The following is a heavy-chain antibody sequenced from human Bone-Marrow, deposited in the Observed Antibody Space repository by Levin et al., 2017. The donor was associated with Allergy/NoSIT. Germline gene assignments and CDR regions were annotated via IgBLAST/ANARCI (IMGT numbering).Heavy chain of an antibody. CDR2: ISSSSSTI. J-gene: IGHJ3*02. V-gene: IGHV3-48*04. CDR1: GFTFSSYS. Sequence: PGESLKISCAASGFTFSSYSMNWVRQAPGKGLEWVSYISSSSSTIYYADSVKGRFTISRDNAKNSLYLQMNSLRAEDTAVYYCARGYYTKGYAFDIWGQGTMVTVSS. CDR3: ARGYYTKGYAFDI. D-gene: IGHD3-3*01.